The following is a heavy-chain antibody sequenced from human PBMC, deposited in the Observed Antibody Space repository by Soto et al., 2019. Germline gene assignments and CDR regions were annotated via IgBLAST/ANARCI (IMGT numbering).Heavy chain of an antibody. CDR1: GGSISSGGYY. V-gene: IGHV4-31*03. Sequence: QVQLQESGPGLVKPSQTLSLTCTVSGGSISSGGYYWSWIRQHPGKGLEWIGYIYYSGSTYYNPSLKGRVTISVDTSKNQFSLKLSSVTAADTAVYYCARTLYGSGSYPDFDYWGQGTLVTVSS. D-gene: IGHD3-10*01. CDR2: IYYSGST. J-gene: IGHJ4*02. CDR3: ARTLYGSGSYPDFDY.